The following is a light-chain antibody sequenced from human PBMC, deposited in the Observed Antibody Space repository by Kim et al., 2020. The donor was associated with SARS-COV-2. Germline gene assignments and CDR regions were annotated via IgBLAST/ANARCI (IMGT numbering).Light chain of an antibody. Sequence: EIVLTQSPATLSLSPGERATLSCRASQSVSSYLAWYQQKPGQAPRLLIYDASNRATGIPARFSGSGSGTDFTLTISSLELEDFAVYYCQQRSNWPPGYSFGQGTKLEI. CDR3: QQRSNWPPGYS. V-gene: IGKV3-11*01. CDR1: QSVSSY. CDR2: DAS. J-gene: IGKJ2*03.